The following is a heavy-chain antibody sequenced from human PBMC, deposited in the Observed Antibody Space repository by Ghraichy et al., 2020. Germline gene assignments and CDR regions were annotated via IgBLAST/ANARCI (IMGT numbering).Heavy chain of an antibody. J-gene: IGHJ4*02. CDR3: ARDQTPYSSSFIFDY. CDR1: GFTFSAYS. CDR2: ISSSSSYM. D-gene: IGHD6-13*01. V-gene: IGHV3-21*01. Sequence: SCAASGFTFSAYSMNWVRQAPGKGLEWVSSISSSSSYMYYADSVKGLFTISRDNAKNSLYVQMNNLRAEDTAVYYCARDQTPYSSSFIFDYWGQGTLVTVSS.